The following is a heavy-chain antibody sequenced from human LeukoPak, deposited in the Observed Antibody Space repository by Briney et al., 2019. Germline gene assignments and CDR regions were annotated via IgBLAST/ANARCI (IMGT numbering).Heavy chain of an antibody. CDR3: ARAKGIAAAGPHFDY. CDR2: ISAYNGNT. D-gene: IGHD6-13*01. V-gene: IGHV1-69*05. CDR1: GGTFSSYA. J-gene: IGHJ4*02. Sequence: SVKVSCKASGGTFSSYAISWVRQAPGQGLEWMGWISAYNGNTNYAQKFQGRVTITTDESTSTAYMELSSLRSEDTAVYYCARAKGIAAAGPHFDYWGQGTLVTVSS.